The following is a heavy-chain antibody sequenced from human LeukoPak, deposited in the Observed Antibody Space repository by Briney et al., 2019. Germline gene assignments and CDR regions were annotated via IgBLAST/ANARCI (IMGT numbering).Heavy chain of an antibody. CDR2: IYHSGTT. V-gene: IGHV4-59*01. D-gene: IGHD5-24*01. J-gene: IGHJ1*01. CDR1: GGSITSYF. Sequence: SETLSLTCTVSGGSITSYFWTWVRQSPGKGLEWIGYIYHSGTTNYNPPLKCRAARSADTSKSQFSLKLSSVTTADTAVYYCAQMAPFSPAYSQQWGQGTLVSVSS. CDR3: AQMAPFSPAYSQQ.